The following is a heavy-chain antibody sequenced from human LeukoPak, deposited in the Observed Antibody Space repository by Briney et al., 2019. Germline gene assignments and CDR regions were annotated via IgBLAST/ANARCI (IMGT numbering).Heavy chain of an antibody. V-gene: IGHV5-51*01. D-gene: IGHD2-15*01. CDR3: ARNLPDCSGGSCYNY. CDR1: GYGFTSYW. CDR2: IYPGDSDT. J-gene: IGHJ4*02. Sequence: GESLKISCKGSGYGFTSYWIGWVRQMPGKGVEWMGIIYPGDSDTRYSPSFQGQVTISAEKSISTAYLQWSSLKASDTAMYYCARNLPDCSGGSCYNYWGQGTLVTVSS.